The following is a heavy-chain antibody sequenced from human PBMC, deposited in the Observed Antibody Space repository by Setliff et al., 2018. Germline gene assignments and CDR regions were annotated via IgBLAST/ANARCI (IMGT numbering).Heavy chain of an antibody. CDR3: ARSESCGSTHCSPYDY. J-gene: IGHJ4*02. V-gene: IGHV3-21*01. Sequence: GGSLRLSCTASAFPFSIYSMHWVRQAPGKGLEWVSSISDSSFHIYYRDSVKGRFTISRDNARNSLYLQMNSLRADDTAVYYCARSESCGSTHCSPYDYWGQGTLVTVSS. D-gene: IGHD2-2*01. CDR1: AFPFSIYS. CDR2: ISDSSFHI.